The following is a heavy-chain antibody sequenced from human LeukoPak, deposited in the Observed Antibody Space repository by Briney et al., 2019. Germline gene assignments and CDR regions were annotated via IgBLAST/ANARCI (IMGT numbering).Heavy chain of an antibody. J-gene: IGHJ6*03. CDR2: ISSTSSSTI. D-gene: IGHD3-3*01. CDR1: GFTFSSYS. CDR3: ARTIAWGVPITILDDYMDV. Sequence: GGSLRLSCAASGFTFSSYSMNWVRQAPGKGLEWVSYISSTSSSTIYYADSVKGRFTISRDNAKNSLYLQMNSLRAEDTAVYYCARTIAWGVPITILDDYMDVWGKGTTVTVSS. V-gene: IGHV3-48*04.